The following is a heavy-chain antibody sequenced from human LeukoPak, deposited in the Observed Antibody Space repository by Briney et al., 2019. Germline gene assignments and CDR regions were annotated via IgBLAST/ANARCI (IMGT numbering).Heavy chain of an antibody. CDR2: INQDGSEK. CDR3: ARVPAYGDYFDY. Sequence: GGSLRLSCAASGFTFSNYWMTWVRQAPGNGLEWVANINQDGSEKYYVDSVKGRFTISRDNAKNSLYLQMNSLRVEDTAVYYCARVPAYGDYFDYWGQGTLVTVSS. D-gene: IGHD4-17*01. CDR1: GFTFSNYW. J-gene: IGHJ4*02. V-gene: IGHV3-7*04.